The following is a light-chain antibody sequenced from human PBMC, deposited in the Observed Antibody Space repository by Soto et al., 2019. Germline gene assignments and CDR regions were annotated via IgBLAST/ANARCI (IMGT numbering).Light chain of an antibody. CDR3: GSYEGSNTYV. CDR1: SGDVGGYNF. V-gene: IGLV2-8*01. J-gene: IGLJ1*01. CDR2: EVS. Sequence: QSALTQPPSASGSPGQSVTISCTGTSGDVGGYNFVSWYQQHPGKAPKLMIYEVSKWPSGVPDRFSGSKSGNTASLTVSGLQAEDEADYYCGSYEGSNTYVFGTGTKLTVL.